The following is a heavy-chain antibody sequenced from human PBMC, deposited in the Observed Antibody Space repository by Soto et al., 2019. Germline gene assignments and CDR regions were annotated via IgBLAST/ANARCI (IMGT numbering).Heavy chain of an antibody. CDR3: ATDSDFWSGQYDAFAI. J-gene: IGHJ3*02. Sequence: ASVKVSCKVSGYTLTELSMHWARQAPGKGLEWMGGFDPEDGETIYAQKFQGRVTMTEDTSTDTAYMELSSLRSEDTAVYYCATDSDFWSGQYDAFAIWGQGAMVTVSS. D-gene: IGHD3-3*01. CDR2: FDPEDGET. CDR1: GYTLTELS. V-gene: IGHV1-24*01.